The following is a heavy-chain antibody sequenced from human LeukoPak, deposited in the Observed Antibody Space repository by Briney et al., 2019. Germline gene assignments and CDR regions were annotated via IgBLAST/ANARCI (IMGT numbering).Heavy chain of an antibody. Sequence: ASVKVSCKASGYTFTGHYLHWVRQAPGQELEWMGWINSNSGATNSAQKLQGRVTLTRDTSISTAYMELSRLRSDDTAVYYCARVPLVSTIPFDYWGQGTLVTVSS. CDR1: GYTFTGHY. CDR2: INSNSGAT. J-gene: IGHJ4*02. CDR3: ARVPLVSTIPFDY. D-gene: IGHD5/OR15-5a*01. V-gene: IGHV1-2*02.